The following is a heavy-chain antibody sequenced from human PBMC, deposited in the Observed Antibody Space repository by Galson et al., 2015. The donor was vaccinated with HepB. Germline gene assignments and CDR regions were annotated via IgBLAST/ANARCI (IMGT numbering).Heavy chain of an antibody. D-gene: IGHD1-26*01. CDR1: GFTVSSNY. CDR2: IYSGGST. V-gene: IGHV3-53*04. Sequence: SLRLSCAASGFTVSSNYMSWVRQAPGKGLEWVSVIYSGGSTYYADSVRGRFTISRHNSKNTLYLQMSSLRAEDTAVYYCARGHEVGATTGFDYWGQGTLVTVSS. J-gene: IGHJ4*02. CDR3: ARGHEVGATTGFDY.